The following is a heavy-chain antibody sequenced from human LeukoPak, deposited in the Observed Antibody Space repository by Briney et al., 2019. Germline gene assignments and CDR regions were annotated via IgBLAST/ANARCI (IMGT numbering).Heavy chain of an antibody. J-gene: IGHJ6*02. CDR1: GISLSNYG. V-gene: IGHV3-20*04. Sequence: GGSLRLSCVVSGISLSNYGMSWVRQAPGKGLEWVAGIKWNGDRIAYADSVKGRFTISRDNAKNSLYLQMNTLRAEDTALYYCARGYHDTLTGYYFGMDVWGQGTTVTVSS. CDR2: IKWNGDRI. D-gene: IGHD3-9*01. CDR3: ARGYHDTLTGYYFGMDV.